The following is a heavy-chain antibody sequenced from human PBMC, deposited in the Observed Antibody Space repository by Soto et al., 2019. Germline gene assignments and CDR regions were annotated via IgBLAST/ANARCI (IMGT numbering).Heavy chain of an antibody. CDR2: IYNSGFT. Sequence: SETLSLTCSVSGGSVNSYGWSWIRQPPGKELEWIGYIYNSGFTFYHPSLKSRVVLSVDTSNNQFSLILNSVTAADTAVYYCARDLEGTVTGRGAFGVWGRGTLVTVSS. CDR3: ARDLEGTVTGRGAFGV. J-gene: IGHJ3*01. CDR1: GGSVNSYG. D-gene: IGHD6-19*01. V-gene: IGHV4-59*02.